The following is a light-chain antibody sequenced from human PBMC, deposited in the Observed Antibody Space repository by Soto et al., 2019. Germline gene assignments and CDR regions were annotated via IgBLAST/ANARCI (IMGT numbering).Light chain of an antibody. CDR2: DAS. CDR1: QSITTY. CDR3: QQGFSAPPWT. Sequence: DIQMTQSPSSLSASVGDRVTITCRSRQSITTYLSWYQQRPGKAPKVIIYDASSLQSGVPSRFSGSGSGTDFTLTISSLQPEDFATYYCQQGFSAPPWTFGQGTKVEV. V-gene: IGKV1-39*01. J-gene: IGKJ1*01.